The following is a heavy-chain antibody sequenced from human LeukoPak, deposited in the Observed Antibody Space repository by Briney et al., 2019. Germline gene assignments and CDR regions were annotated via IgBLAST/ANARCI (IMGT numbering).Heavy chain of an antibody. J-gene: IGHJ4*02. CDR3: AAESFYDSSGYDD. Sequence: SVNVSCKASGFTSTSSAMQWVRQARGQRLEWIGWIVVGSGNTNYAQKFQERVTITRDMSTSTAYMELSSLRSEDTAVYYCAAESFYDSSGYDDWGQGTLVTVSS. D-gene: IGHD3-22*01. CDR2: IVVGSGNT. CDR1: GFTSTSSA. V-gene: IGHV1-58*02.